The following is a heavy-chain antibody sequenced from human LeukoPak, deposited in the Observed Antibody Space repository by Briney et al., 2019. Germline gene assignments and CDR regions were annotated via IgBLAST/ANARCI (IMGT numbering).Heavy chain of an antibody. D-gene: IGHD5-18*01. V-gene: IGHV3-21*01. CDR3: ARDYQFLWLLGFDY. CDR1: GFTFRSYS. J-gene: IGHJ4*02. Sequence: GGSLRLSCAASGFTFRSYSMNWVRQAPGKGLEWVSSISSSSSYIYYADSVKGRFTISRDNAKNSLYLQMNSLRAEDTAVYYCARDYQFLWLLGFDYWGQGTLVTDSS. CDR2: ISSSSSYI.